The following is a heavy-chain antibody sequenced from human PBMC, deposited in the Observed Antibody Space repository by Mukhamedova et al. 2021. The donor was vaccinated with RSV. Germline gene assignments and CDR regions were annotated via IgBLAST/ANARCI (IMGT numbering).Heavy chain of an antibody. Sequence: EWMGCIYYYSSNPNYAQKFQGRVTMTMDTSTSTAYMELRSLRSDDTAVYYCARPTLPRDYYVRGGFDNALDIWGQGTVVTVSP. CDR3: ARPTLPRDYYVRGGFDNALDI. CDR2: IYYYSSNP. V-gene: IGHV1-18*01. D-gene: IGHD3-10*02. J-gene: IGHJ3*02.